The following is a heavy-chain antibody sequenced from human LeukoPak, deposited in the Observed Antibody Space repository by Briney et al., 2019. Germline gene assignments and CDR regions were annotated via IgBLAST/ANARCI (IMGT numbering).Heavy chain of an antibody. CDR3: ARLKSTSNAFDI. V-gene: IGHV3-11*03. CDR1: GFTFSDHF. CDR2: ISSRGSFT. Sequence: GGSLRLFCAASGFTFSDHFMSWLRQAPGKGLEWVSYISSRGSFTKNADSVKGRFAISRDNAKNSLYLQVNSLRAEDTAVYYCARLKSTSNAFDIWGQGTMVTVSS. D-gene: IGHD1-1*01. J-gene: IGHJ3*02.